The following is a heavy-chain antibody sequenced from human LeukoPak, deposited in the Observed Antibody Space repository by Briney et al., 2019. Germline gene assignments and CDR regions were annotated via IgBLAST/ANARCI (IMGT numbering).Heavy chain of an antibody. CDR2: MSYDGSNK. D-gene: IGHD3/OR15-3a*01. CDR3: EIEDLHDAFDI. J-gene: IGHJ3*02. Sequence: GGSLRLSCAASGFSFNSYGMHWVRQAPGKGLEWVAVMSYDGSNKYYGDSVMGRFTISRDNSKNTLYLQMNSLRAEDTAVYYCEIEDLHDAFDIWGQGTMVTVSS. V-gene: IGHV3-30*03. CDR1: GFSFNSYG.